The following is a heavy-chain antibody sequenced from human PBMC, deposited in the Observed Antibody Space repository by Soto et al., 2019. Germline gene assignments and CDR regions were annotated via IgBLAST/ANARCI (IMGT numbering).Heavy chain of an antibody. D-gene: IGHD2-2*01. CDR1: GGTFSSYA. Sequence: SVKVSCKASGGTFSSYAISWVRQAPGQGLEWMGGIIPIFGTANYAQKFQGRVTITADESTSTAYMELSSLRSEDTAVYYCARDGPAAAIFGYWGQGTLVTVSS. J-gene: IGHJ4*02. V-gene: IGHV1-69*13. CDR2: IIPIFGTA. CDR3: ARDGPAAAIFGY.